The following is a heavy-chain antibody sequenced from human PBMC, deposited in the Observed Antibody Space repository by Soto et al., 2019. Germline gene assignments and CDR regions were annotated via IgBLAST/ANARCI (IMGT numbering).Heavy chain of an antibody. Sequence: EVQLVESGGSLVQPGGSLRLSCAASGFTFRSAWMTWVRQAPGKGLEWLANIKEDGTAKNYVDSVRGRFTISRDNAGNLLYLQMNSLRAEDTAVYYCARDAAYNRFDIWGQGTIVTVS. V-gene: IGHV3-7*05. CDR2: IKEDGTAK. D-gene: IGHD1-20*01. J-gene: IGHJ3*02. CDR1: GFTFRSAW. CDR3: ARDAAYNRFDI.